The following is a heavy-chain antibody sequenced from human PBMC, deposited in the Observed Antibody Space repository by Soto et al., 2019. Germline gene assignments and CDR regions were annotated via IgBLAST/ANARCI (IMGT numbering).Heavy chain of an antibody. D-gene: IGHD3-10*01. Sequence: GGSLRLSCAASGFTFSSYGMHWVRQAPGKGLEWVAVISFDGSNKYYADSVKGRFTISRDISKNTLYLQMNSLRAEDTAVYYCAKEGMVRGFYYYYMDVWGKGTTVTVSS. CDR2: ISFDGSNK. J-gene: IGHJ6*03. CDR3: AKEGMVRGFYYYYMDV. CDR1: GFTFSSYG. V-gene: IGHV3-30*18.